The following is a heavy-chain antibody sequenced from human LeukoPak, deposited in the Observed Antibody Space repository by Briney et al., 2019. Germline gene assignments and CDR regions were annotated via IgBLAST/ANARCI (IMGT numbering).Heavy chain of an antibody. CDR3: ARGRYDYFGIRGADSFDI. CDR2: ISTTGNNI. CDR1: GFTFSSYE. D-gene: IGHD5-12*01. V-gene: IGHV3-48*03. Sequence: PGGSLRLSCAASGFTFSSYEMNWVRQAPGKGPEWVSYISTTGNNIHYTDSVKGRFTISRDNARNSLYLQMDSLRVEDTAVYYCARGRYDYFGIRGADSFDIWGQGTMVTVSS. J-gene: IGHJ3*02.